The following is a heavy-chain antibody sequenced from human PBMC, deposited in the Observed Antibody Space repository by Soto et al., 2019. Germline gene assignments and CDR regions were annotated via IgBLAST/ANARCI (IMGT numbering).Heavy chain of an antibody. CDR2: IYSGGST. CDR3: ARISSWYGLGPGVFDY. Sequence: EVQLVESGGGLVQPGRSLRLSCGASGSTVSSNYMSWVRQAPGKGLEWVSLIYSGGSTFYADSVKGRFTISRDNSKNTLYLQMNSLRAEDTAVYYCARISSWYGLGPGVFDYWGQGTLVTVSS. D-gene: IGHD6-13*01. V-gene: IGHV3-66*01. J-gene: IGHJ4*02. CDR1: GSTVSSNY.